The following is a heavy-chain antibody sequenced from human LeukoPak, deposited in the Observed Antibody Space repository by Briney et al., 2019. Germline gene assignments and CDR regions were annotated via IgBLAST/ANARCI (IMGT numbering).Heavy chain of an antibody. D-gene: IGHD3-10*01. CDR1: GFTFSDYY. J-gene: IGHJ4*02. V-gene: IGHV3-11*01. Sequence: PGGSLRLSCAASGFTFSDYYMSWIRQAPGKGLEWVSYISSSGSTIYYADSVKGRFTISRDNAKNSLYLQMNSLRAEDTALYYCAKDAQYYGSGSYWGIDYWGQGTLVTVSS. CDR3: AKDAQYYGSGSYWGIDY. CDR2: ISSSGSTI.